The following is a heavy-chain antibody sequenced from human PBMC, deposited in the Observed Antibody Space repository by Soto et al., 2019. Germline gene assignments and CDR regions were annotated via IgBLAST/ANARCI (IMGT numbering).Heavy chain of an antibody. CDR1: GGSMRSYY. J-gene: IGHJ6*02. D-gene: IGHD3-16*01. CDR2: IYSRGDT. CDR3: AGIGEDVYYGVDV. V-gene: IGHV4-4*07. Sequence: QVQLQESGPGLVKPSETLSLTCSVSGGSMRSYYWNWLRQPAGKGLEWIGRIYSRGDTNYNPSVKSRVTMSVDTSKNEFSLRLNSVTAADTAVYYCAGIGEDVYYGVDVWGQGTTVTVSS.